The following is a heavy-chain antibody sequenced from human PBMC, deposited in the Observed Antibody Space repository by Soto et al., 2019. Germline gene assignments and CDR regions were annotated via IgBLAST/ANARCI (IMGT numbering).Heavy chain of an antibody. J-gene: IGHJ4*02. CDR1: GFTFSSYG. Sequence: QVQLVESGGGVVQPGRSLRLSCAASGFTFSSYGMHWVRQAPGKGLEWVAVIWNDGSNKYYADSVKGRFTISRDNSKNTLYLQMNSLRAEDTAVYYCAREWELGGFDYWGQGTLVTVSS. CDR2: IWNDGSNK. CDR3: AREWELGGFDY. D-gene: IGHD1-26*01. V-gene: IGHV3-33*01.